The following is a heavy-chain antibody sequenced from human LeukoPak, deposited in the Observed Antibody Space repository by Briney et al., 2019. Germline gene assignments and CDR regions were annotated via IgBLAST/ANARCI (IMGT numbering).Heavy chain of an antibody. CDR1: GFNFSSYA. D-gene: IGHD6-19*01. V-gene: IGHV3-23*01. Sequence: GGSLRLSCAASGFNFSSYAMSWVRQAPAKGLEWVSAISGSGGSTYYADSVKGRFTISRDNSKNTLYLQMNSLRAEDTAVYYCAKAKRQWLVQVDYWGQGTLVTVSS. CDR2: ISGSGGST. J-gene: IGHJ4*02. CDR3: AKAKRQWLVQVDY.